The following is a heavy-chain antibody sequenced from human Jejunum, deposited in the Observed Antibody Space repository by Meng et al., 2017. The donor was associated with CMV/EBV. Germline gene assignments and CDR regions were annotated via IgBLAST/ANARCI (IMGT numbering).Heavy chain of an antibody. J-gene: IGHJ4*02. CDR1: GFTVSNVW. CDR3: ATDWSRQLLGS. Sequence: SGFTVSNVWMSWVRQAPGKGLEWVGRIKTKIDGETTDFAAPVKGRFSISRDDSKNTLYLQMNSLKAEDTAVYYCATDWSRQLLGSWGQGTRVTVSS. V-gene: IGHV3-15*01. CDR2: IKTKIDGETT. D-gene: IGHD6-13*01.